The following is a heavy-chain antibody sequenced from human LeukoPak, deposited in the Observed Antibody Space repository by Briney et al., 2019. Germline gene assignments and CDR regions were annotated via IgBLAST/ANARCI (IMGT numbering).Heavy chain of an antibody. D-gene: IGHD4-23*01. J-gene: IGHJ4*02. CDR2: IRNKANSYTT. V-gene: IGHV3-72*01. Sequence: GGSLRLSCAASGFTFSDHYMDWVRQAPGRGLEWVGRIRNKANSYTTEYAASVKGRFTISRDDSRNSLSLQMKSLETEDTAVYYCARTTMVIHYYFDSWGQGTLVTVSS. CDR1: GFTFSDHY. CDR3: ARTTMVIHYYFDS.